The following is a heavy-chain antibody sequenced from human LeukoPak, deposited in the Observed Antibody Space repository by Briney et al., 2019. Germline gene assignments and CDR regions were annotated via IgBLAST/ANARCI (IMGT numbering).Heavy chain of an antibody. V-gene: IGHV1-24*01. J-gene: IGHJ4*02. CDR2: FYPADGET. CDR3: ASARSWQWLALDY. D-gene: IGHD6-19*01. CDR1: GYTPTELS. Sequence: ASVKVSRKVSGYTPTELSMHGVCQAPGEGVERRGGFYPADGETIYAQKFQGGVTMTEDTSTNTAYMELSSVRSEDTAVYCCASARSWQWLALDYWGQGTLVTVSS.